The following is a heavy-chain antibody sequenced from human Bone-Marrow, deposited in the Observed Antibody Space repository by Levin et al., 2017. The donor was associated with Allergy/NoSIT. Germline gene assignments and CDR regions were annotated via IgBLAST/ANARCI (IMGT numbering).Heavy chain of an antibody. CDR2: ISYDGSNK. CDR3: AKDRYCSSTSCRLDYYYYYGMDV. V-gene: IGHV3-30*18. J-gene: IGHJ6*02. D-gene: IGHD2-2*01. Sequence: GGSLRLSCAASGFTFSSYGMHWVRQAPGKGLEWVAVISYDGSNKYYADSVKGRFTISRDNSKNTLYLQMNSLRAEDTAVYYCAKDRYCSSTSCRLDYYYYYGMDVWGQGTTVTVSS. CDR1: GFTFSSYG.